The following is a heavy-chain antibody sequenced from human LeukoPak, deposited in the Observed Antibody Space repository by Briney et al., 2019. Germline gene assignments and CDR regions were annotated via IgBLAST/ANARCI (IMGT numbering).Heavy chain of an antibody. V-gene: IGHV3-48*03. CDR1: GFTFSSYE. D-gene: IGHD3-22*01. CDR2: ISSSGSTI. CDR3: ARILTYYYDSSGYGD. Sequence: GGSLRLSCVASGFTFSSYEMNWVRQAPGKGLEWVSYISSSGSTIYYADSVKGRFTISRDNAKNSLYLQMNSLRAEDTAVYYCARILTYYYDSSGYGDWGQGTLVTVSS. J-gene: IGHJ4*02.